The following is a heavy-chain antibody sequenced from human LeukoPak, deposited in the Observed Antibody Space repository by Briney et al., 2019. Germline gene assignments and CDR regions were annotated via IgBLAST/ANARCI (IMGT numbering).Heavy chain of an antibody. CDR2: LWYDGSNE. D-gene: IGHD3-22*01. CDR1: GFALSSHW. CDR3: ARVRADSSGHDIDY. J-gene: IGHJ4*02. Sequence: GGSLRLSCAASGFALSSHWMTWVRQVPGRGPEWVAILWYDGSNEYYADSVKGRFTMSRDNSKNTLHLQMNSLRAEDTAVYYCARVRADSSGHDIDYWGQGTLVTVSS. V-gene: IGHV3-33*08.